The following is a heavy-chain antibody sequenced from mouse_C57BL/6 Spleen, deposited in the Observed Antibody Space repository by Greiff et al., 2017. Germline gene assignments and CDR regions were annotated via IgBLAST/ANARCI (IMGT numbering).Heavy chain of an antibody. CDR2: IYPGSGST. D-gene: IGHD1-1*01. CDR3: ARSLITTVVAHWYFDV. CDR1: GYTFTSYW. V-gene: IGHV1-55*01. Sequence: QVQLQQPGAELVKPGASVKMSCKASGYTFTSYWITWVKQRPGQGLEWIGDIYPGSGSTNYNEKFNSQATLSVDTSSSPAYMQLSSLTSEDSAVYYCARSLITTVVAHWYFDVWGTGTTVTVSS. J-gene: IGHJ1*03.